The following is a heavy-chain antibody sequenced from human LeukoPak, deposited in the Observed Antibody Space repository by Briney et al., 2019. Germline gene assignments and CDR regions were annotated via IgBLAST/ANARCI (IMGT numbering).Heavy chain of an antibody. CDR1: GFTFSSYW. D-gene: IGHD6-19*01. V-gene: IGHV3-74*01. J-gene: IGHJ4*02. Sequence: PGGSLRLSCAASGFTFSSYWMHWVRQAPGKGLVWVSRINSDGSSTRYADSVKGRFTISRDNAKNTLYLQMNGLRAEDTAVYYCAREGSDGWYVLFDYWGQGTLVTVSS. CDR2: INSDGSST. CDR3: AREGSDGWYVLFDY.